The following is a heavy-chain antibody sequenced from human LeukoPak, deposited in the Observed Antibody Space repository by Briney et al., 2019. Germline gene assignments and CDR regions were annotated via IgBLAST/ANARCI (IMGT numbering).Heavy chain of an antibody. CDR2: ISSSGSTI. CDR3: ARAGYYYDSSGYYGDY. J-gene: IGHJ4*02. CDR1: GFTFSNYE. D-gene: IGHD3-22*01. V-gene: IGHV3-48*03. Sequence: GGSLRLSCAASGFTFSNYEMNWVRQAPGKGLEWVSYISSSGSTIYYADSVKGRFTISRDNAKNSLYLQMNSLRAEDTAVYYCARAGYYYDSSGYYGDYWGQGTLVTVSS.